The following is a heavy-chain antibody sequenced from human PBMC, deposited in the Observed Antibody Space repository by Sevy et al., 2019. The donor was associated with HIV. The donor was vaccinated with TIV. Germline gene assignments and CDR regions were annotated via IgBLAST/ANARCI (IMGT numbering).Heavy chain of an antibody. CDR3: ARLGGLRFFDWSSLNYFDY. CDR1: GGSISSSTYY. J-gene: IGHJ4*02. CDR2: VYFTGST. Sequence: SETLSLTCSVSGGSISSSTYYWGWIRQPPGRGLEWIGSVYFTGSTYYYPSLKSRVTISVDTSKNEFSLKVNSVTAADTAVYYCARLGGLRFFDWSSLNYFDYWGQGTLVTVSS. D-gene: IGHD3-9*01. V-gene: IGHV4-39*01.